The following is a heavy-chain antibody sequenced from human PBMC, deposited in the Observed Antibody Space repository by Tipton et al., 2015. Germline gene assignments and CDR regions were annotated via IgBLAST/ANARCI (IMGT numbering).Heavy chain of an antibody. CDR3: ARGGGDDYIWGSSRFDS. V-gene: IGHV4-30-4*01. CDR2: ISYNGST. Sequence: TLSLTCTVSGGSINSGAYYWSWIRQPPGKGLEWIGHISYNGSTCCTPSLKSRLTTSIDTSKNHFSLNLTSVTAADTAMYYCARGGGDDYIWGSSRFDSWGQGILVTVSS. J-gene: IGHJ5*01. CDR1: GGSINSGAYY. D-gene: IGHD3-16*02.